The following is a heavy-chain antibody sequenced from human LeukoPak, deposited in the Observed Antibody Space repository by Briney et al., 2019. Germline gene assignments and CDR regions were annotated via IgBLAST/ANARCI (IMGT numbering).Heavy chain of an antibody. CDR2: IGHRGRT. CDR3: ARLPRGLIRSY. J-gene: IGHJ4*02. Sequence: TLSLTCAVYGGSLSDYYWSWIRQSPGKGLEWIGEIGHRGRTYYNLSLKSRVTISIDTSKNQFSLTMASVTAADTAVYYCARLPRGLIRSYWGQGTLVTVSS. CDR1: GGSLSDYY. D-gene: IGHD3-16*01. V-gene: IGHV4-34*01.